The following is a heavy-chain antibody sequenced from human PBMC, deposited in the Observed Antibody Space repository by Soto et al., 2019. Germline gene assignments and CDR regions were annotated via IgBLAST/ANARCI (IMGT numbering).Heavy chain of an antibody. CDR1: GGTFSSYA. Sequence: QVQLVQSGAEVKKPGSSVKVSCKASGGTFSSYAISWVRQAPGQGLEWMGGIIPIFGTANYAQKFQGRVTITADESTSTAYRGLSSLRSEDTAVYYCVREGWDYGGNSPDAFDIWGQGTMVTVSS. V-gene: IGHV1-69*12. D-gene: IGHD4-17*01. J-gene: IGHJ3*02. CDR3: VREGWDYGGNSPDAFDI. CDR2: IIPIFGTA.